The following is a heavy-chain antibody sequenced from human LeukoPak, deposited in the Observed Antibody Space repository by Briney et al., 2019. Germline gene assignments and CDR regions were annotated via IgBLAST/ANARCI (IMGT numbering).Heavy chain of an antibody. V-gene: IGHV4-39*07. CDR1: GGSISSSSYY. D-gene: IGHD3-22*01. CDR3: ARVIGYYYDSRHMDV. Sequence: PSETLSLTCTVSGGSISSSSYYWGWIRQPPGKGLEWIGSIYYSGSTYYNPSLKSRVTISVDTSKNQFSLKLSSVTAADTAVYYCARVIGYYYDSRHMDVWGKGTTVTVSS. CDR2: IYYSGST. J-gene: IGHJ6*03.